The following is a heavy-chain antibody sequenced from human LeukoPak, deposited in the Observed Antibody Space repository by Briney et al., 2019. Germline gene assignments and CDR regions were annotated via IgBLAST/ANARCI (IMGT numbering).Heavy chain of an antibody. CDR1: GFTFSSYE. V-gene: IGHV3-48*03. D-gene: IGHD2-21*02. Sequence: PGGSLRLSCAASGFTFSSYEMNWVRQAPGKGLEWVSYISSSGSTIYYADSVKGRFTISRDNAKNSLYLQMNSLKTEDTAVYYCTRFHGVFQEVTEKFDPWGQGTLVTVSS. CDR2: ISSSGSTI. CDR3: TRFHGVFQEVTEKFDP. J-gene: IGHJ5*02.